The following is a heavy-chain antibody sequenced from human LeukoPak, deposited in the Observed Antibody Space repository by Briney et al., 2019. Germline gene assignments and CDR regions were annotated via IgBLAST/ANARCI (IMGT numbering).Heavy chain of an antibody. D-gene: IGHD3-22*01. CDR2: ISGSGGST. Sequence: PGGSLRLSCAASGFTLDDYAMSWVRQAPGKGLEWVSAISGSGGSTYYADSVKGRFTISRDNSKNTLYLQMNSLRAEDTAVYYCAKDPGDYYDSSGYSDYWGQGTLVTVSS. CDR3: AKDPGDYYDSSGYSDY. V-gene: IGHV3-23*01. J-gene: IGHJ4*02. CDR1: GFTLDDYA.